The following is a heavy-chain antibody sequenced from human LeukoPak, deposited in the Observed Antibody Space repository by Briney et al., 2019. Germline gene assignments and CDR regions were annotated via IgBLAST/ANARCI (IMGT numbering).Heavy chain of an antibody. CDR2: ISGSGGST. V-gene: IGHV3-23*01. CDR1: GFTFSSYA. CDR3: ARGPSPLKDYYFDY. Sequence: PGGSLRLSCAASGFTFSSYAMSWVRQAPGKGLEWVSAISGSGGSTYYADSVKGRFTISRDNSKNSLYLQMNSLRAEDTAVYYCARGPSPLKDYYFDYWGQGTLVTVSS. J-gene: IGHJ4*02.